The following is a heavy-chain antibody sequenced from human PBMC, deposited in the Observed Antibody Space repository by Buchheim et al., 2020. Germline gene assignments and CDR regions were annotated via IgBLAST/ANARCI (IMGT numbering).Heavy chain of an antibody. V-gene: IGHV3-48*02. CDR2: IPYTGNDV. D-gene: IGHD5-18*01. CDR1: GFIFSTYT. J-gene: IGHJ4*02. CDR3: ARDGGNGYELDH. Sequence: EVQLVESGGGFVQPGGSVRLSCAASGFIFSTYTLNWVRQAPGKGLEWLAYIPYTGNDVLYADSVKGRFTVSRDNTKNSMYLQMNSLRDEDTAIYYCARDGGNGYELDHWGQGTL.